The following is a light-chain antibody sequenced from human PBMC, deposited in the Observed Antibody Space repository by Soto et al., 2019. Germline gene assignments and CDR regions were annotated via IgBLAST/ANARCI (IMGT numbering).Light chain of an antibody. CDR2: AVS. CDR1: NSDIGAFDY. CDR3: SSWATSSTLV. Sequence: QSALTQPASVSGSPGQSITISCTGTNSDIGAFDYVAWYQQHPGKAPKLMIFAVSNRPSGISNRFSGSKSGNTASLTISGLPAEDEADYYCSSWATSSTLVFGGGTKLTVL. V-gene: IGLV2-14*03. J-gene: IGLJ2*01.